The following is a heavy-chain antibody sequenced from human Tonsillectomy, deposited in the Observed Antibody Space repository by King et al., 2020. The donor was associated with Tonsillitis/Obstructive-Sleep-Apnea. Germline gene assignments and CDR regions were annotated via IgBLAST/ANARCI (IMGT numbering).Heavy chain of an antibody. Sequence: QLQESGPGLVKPSETLSLTCTVSGGSISSYYWSWIRQPPGQGLEWFGYIYYRVSTNYNPSLNSRVTISVDTSKNQFSLKLSSVTAADTAVYYCARTWGGDFYCDYWGQGTLVTVSS. D-gene: IGHD3-10*01. CDR3: ARTWGGDFYCDY. CDR2: IYYRVST. V-gene: IGHV4-59*08. CDR1: GGSISSYY. J-gene: IGHJ4*02.